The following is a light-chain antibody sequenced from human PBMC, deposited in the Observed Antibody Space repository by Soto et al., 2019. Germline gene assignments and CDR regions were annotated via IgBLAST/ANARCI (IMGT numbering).Light chain of an antibody. CDR1: QSLSRNLFGWY. CDR2: GTS. Sequence: EIVLTQSPGTLSLSPGERATLSCRASQSLSRNLFGWYLAWYQQNPGRTPRLLIYGTSYRATGIPDRFSGVGSGTDFTLTISRLEPEDIAVYYCQQCGISHPITFGQGTRLEIK. J-gene: IGKJ5*01. CDR3: QQCGISHPIT. V-gene: IGKV3-20*01.